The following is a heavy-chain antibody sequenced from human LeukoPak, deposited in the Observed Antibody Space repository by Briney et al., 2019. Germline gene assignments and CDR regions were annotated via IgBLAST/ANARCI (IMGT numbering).Heavy chain of an antibody. V-gene: IGHV3-21*04. D-gene: IGHD6-6*01. CDR3: VRERSVKARQEGGHRYYYYMDV. CDR1: KFIFGNYT. J-gene: IGHJ6*03. CDR2: ISGGSRSI. Sequence: TGGSLRLSCAASKFIFGNYTMNLVRQAPGKGLEWVSSISGGSRSIYYADSVKGRFTTSRDNAKDSLSLQMNSLRAEDTGVYYCVRERSVKARQEGGHRYYYYMDVWGNGTTVTVSS.